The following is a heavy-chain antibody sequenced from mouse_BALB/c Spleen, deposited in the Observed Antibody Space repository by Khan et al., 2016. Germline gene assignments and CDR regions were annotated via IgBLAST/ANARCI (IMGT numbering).Heavy chain of an antibody. D-gene: IGHD2-1*01. CDR3: ARCGNFFHWYFDV. CDR1: GYTFTTAG. Sequence: QLQLVQSGPELKKPGETVRISCKASGYTFTTAGMQWVQKMPGKGLKWIGWINTHSGVPKYAEDFKGRFAFSLETSASTAYLQISNLKNEDTATYFCARCGNFFHWYFDVWGAGTTVTVSS. J-gene: IGHJ1*01. V-gene: IGHV9-4*02. CDR2: INTHSGVP.